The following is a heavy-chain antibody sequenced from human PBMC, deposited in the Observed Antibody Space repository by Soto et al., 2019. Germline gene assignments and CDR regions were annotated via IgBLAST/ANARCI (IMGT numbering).Heavy chain of an antibody. V-gene: IGHV2-5*02. Sequence: QITLRESGPTLVKPTQTLTLTCTFSGFSVSTSGVGVAWIRQPPGKALEWLALIYWDDDKRYSPFLQSRVTMTQDTCVHQGVLTFNTLDPADTAIYWCEPKGGRGDGMDAWGQGTTVTVSS. CDR2: IYWDDDK. J-gene: IGHJ6*02. CDR1: GFSVSTSGVG. CDR3: EPKGGRGDGMDA. D-gene: IGHD2-15*01.